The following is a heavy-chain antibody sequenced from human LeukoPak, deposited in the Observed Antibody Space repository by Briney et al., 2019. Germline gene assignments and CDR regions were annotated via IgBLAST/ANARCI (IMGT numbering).Heavy chain of an antibody. CDR2: INSDESST. J-gene: IGHJ6*04. CDR3: GRCFWGSSYYGMDV. CDR1: GFTFSDYW. D-gene: IGHD7-27*01. Sequence: GSLRLSCAASGFTFSDYWMHWVRQAPGKGLVWVSRINSDESSTTYADSVKGRFTISRDNAKNTLYLQVNSLRPEDTAVYYCGRCFWGSSYYGMDVWGKGTTVTVSS. V-gene: IGHV3-74*01.